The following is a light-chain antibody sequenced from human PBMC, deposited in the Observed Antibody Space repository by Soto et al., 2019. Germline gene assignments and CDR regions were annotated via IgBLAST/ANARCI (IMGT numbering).Light chain of an antibody. CDR1: SSDIGSYNF. Sequence: QSALTQPASVSGSPGQSITISCTGTSSDIGSYNFVSWYQQHPGKAPKLILYEVKNRPSGVSNRFSGSKSGNTASLTISGLQAEDETDYYCSSYTTSSTPYVFGTGTQLTVL. CDR2: EVK. J-gene: IGLJ1*01. V-gene: IGLV2-14*01. CDR3: SSYTTSSTPYV.